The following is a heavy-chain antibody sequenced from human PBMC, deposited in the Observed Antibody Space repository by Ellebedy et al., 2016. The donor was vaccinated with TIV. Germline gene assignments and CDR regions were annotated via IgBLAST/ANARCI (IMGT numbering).Heavy chain of an antibody. CDR3: ARDSWAAQNYYDSSGSTSGAFDI. Sequence: SETLSLXCTVSGGSISSGDYYWSWIRQPPGKGLEWIGYIYYSGSTYYNPSLKSRVTISVDTSKNQFSLKLSSVTAADTAVYYCARDSWAAQNYYDSSGSTSGAFDIWGQGTMVTASS. J-gene: IGHJ3*02. D-gene: IGHD3-22*01. CDR1: GGSISSGDYY. V-gene: IGHV4-30-4*01. CDR2: IYYSGST.